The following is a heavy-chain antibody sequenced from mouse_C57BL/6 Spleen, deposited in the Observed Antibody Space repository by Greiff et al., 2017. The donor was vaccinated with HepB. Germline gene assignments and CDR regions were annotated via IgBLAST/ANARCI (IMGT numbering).Heavy chain of an antibody. Sequence: VKLQESGAELVKPGASVKISCKASGYAFSSYWMNWVKQRPGKGLGWIGQIYPGDGDTNYNGKFKGKATLTADKSSSTAYMQLSSLTSEDSAVYFCARRGPRDAMDYWGQGTSVTVSS. V-gene: IGHV1-80*01. CDR1: GYAFSSYW. CDR2: IYPGDGDT. CDR3: ARRGPRDAMDY. J-gene: IGHJ4*01.